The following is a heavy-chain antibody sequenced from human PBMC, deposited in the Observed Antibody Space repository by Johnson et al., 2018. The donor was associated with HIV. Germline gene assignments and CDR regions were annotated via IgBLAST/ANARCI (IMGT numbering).Heavy chain of an antibody. V-gene: IGHV3-66*01. D-gene: IGHD3-22*01. CDR2: IYSGGNT. Sequence: VQLVESGGGLVQPGGYLRLSCAASGFTVSSNYMSWVRQAPGKGLEWVSVIYSGGNTYYADSVKGRFTISRDNSKNTLSLQMNSLRVEDTAVYYCAREARIVVVEPSDAFDIWGQGTMVTVSS. CDR3: AREARIVVVEPSDAFDI. CDR1: GFTVSSNY. J-gene: IGHJ3*02.